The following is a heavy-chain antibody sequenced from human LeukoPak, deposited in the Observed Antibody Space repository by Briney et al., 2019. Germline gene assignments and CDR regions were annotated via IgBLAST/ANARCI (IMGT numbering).Heavy chain of an antibody. D-gene: IGHD3-9*01. CDR3: ARVDSVLRYFDWPNAFDI. CDR1: GGSFSGYY. CDR2: INHSGST. J-gene: IGHJ3*02. Sequence: SETLSLTCAVYGGSFSGYYWSWIRRPPGKGLEWIGEINHSGSTNYNPSLKSRVTISVDTSKNQFSLKLSSVTAADTAVYYCARVDSVLRYFDWPNAFDIWGQGTMVTVSS. V-gene: IGHV4-34*01.